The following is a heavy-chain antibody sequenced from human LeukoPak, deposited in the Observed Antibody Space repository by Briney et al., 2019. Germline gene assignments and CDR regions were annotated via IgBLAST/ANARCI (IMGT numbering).Heavy chain of an antibody. V-gene: IGHV3-30-3*01. CDR3: AKEALTSLAVAGRLNWFDP. Sequence: GGSLRLSCAASGFTFSSYAMHWVRQAPGKGLEWVAVISYDGSNKYYADSVKGRFTISRDNSKNTLYLQMNSLRAEDTAVYYCAKEALTSLAVAGRLNWFDPWGQGTLVTVSS. CDR2: ISYDGSNK. D-gene: IGHD6-19*01. J-gene: IGHJ5*02. CDR1: GFTFSSYA.